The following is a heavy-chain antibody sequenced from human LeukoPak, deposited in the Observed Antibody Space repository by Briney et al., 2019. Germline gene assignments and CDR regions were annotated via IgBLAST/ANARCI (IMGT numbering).Heavy chain of an antibody. J-gene: IGHJ5*02. CDR1: GYSIGRDYY. Sequence: SETLSLTCKVSGYSIGRDYYWAWLRQPPGKGLEWIGSIFHTGRTVYNPSYESRLTISMDTSKNEFFLRLNTVTAADTAVYFCARDGGYPTTDEGFDPWGLGTLVTVSS. D-gene: IGHD5-12*01. CDR3: ARDGGYPTTDEGFDP. V-gene: IGHV4-38-2*02. CDR2: IFHTGRT.